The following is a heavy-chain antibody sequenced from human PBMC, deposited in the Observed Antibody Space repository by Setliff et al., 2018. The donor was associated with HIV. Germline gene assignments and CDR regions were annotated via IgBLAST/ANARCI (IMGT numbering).Heavy chain of an antibody. CDR2: IYYSGST. Sequence: PSETLSLTCTVSGGSIWNYYWSWIRQPPGKGLEWIGTIYYSGSTYYNPSLKSRVTISTDTSKNQFSLKVRSVTAADTAVYYCARGRDKYGPIDYWGQGTLVTVSS. J-gene: IGHJ4*02. CDR1: GGSIWNYY. V-gene: IGHV4-39*01. CDR3: ARGRDKYGPIDY. D-gene: IGHD3-10*01.